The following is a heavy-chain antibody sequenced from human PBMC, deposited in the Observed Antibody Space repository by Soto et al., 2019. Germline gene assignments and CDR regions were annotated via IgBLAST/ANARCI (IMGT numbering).Heavy chain of an antibody. CDR2: IWYDGSNK. D-gene: IGHD6-19*01. CDR3: ARTGSGRFSSSSLNPYSSGWYIRPGHAFDI. CDR1: GFTFSSYG. V-gene: IGHV3-33*01. J-gene: IGHJ3*02. Sequence: GGSLRLSCAASGFTFSSYGMHWVRQAPGKGLEWVAVIWYDGSNKYYADSVKGRFTISRDNSKNTLYLQMNSLRAEDTAVYYCARTGSGRFSSSSLNPYSSGWYIRPGHAFDIWGQGTMVTVSS.